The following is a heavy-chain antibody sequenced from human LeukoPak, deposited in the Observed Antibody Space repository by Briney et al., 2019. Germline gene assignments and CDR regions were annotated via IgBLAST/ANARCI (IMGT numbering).Heavy chain of an antibody. CDR2: IYTSGGT. D-gene: IGHD2-2*01. CDR3: ARDIVVVPLDAFDI. CDR1: GDSISSYY. V-gene: IGHV4-4*09. J-gene: IGHJ3*02. Sequence: PSETLSLTCTVSGDSISSYYWSWIRQPPGKGLEWIGYIYTSGGTNYIPSLKGRVTISIDTSKNQFSLKLSSVTAADTAVYYCARDIVVVPLDAFDIWGQGTMVTVSS.